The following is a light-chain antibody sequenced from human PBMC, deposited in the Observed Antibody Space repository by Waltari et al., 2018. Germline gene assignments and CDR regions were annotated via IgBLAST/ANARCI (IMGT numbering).Light chain of an antibody. CDR2: GRG. V-gene: IGLV3-19*01. CDR1: SLSTYY. Sequence: SSELTQDHAASVALGQTVRKTSQGHSLSTYYDSWYQKKPGQDPVVVIYGRGYRPSGVPDRFPGSSSGNTASLTITGTQAEDEAAYYCASRDSNLNQYVFGTGTEVSVL. J-gene: IGLJ1*01. CDR3: ASRDSNLNQYV.